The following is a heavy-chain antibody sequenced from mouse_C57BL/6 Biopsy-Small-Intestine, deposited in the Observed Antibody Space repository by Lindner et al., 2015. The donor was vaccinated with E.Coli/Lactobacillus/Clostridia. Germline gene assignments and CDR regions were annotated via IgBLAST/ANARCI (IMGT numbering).Heavy chain of an antibody. CDR1: GYTFTDYN. D-gene: IGHD2-2*01. V-gene: IGHV1-22*01. CDR2: INPKNDAT. CDR3: ARRGYYDALDY. J-gene: IGHJ4*01. Sequence: VQLQESGPELVKPGTSVKMSCKASGYTFTDYNMHRVKQSHGKSLEWIGYINPKNDATSYNQKFKGKATLTVNRSSSTAYMELRSPTSEDSAVYYCARRGYYDALDYWGQGTPVTVSS.